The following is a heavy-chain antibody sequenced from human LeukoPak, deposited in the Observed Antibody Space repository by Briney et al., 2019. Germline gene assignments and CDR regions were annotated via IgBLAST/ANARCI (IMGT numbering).Heavy chain of an antibody. CDR3: VTGERLGGDY. CDR1: GVSTSSYY. D-gene: IGHD3-10*01. CDR2: ISYSGGT. Sequence: SETLSLTCSVSGVSTSSYYWSWIRQSPGKGLEWIGYISYSGGTNYNPSLKSRVTISLDTSKNQFSLQLSSLTAADTAVYYCVTGERLGGDYWGHGTLVTVSS. J-gene: IGHJ4*01. V-gene: IGHV4-59*01.